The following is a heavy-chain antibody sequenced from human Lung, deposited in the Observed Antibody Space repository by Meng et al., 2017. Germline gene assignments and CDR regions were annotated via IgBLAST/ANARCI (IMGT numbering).Heavy chain of an antibody. CDR2: INHSGST. V-gene: IGHV4-34*01. J-gene: IGHJ4*02. D-gene: IGHD4-11*01. CDR1: GGSFSDYY. CDR3: ARGPTTMAHDFDY. Sequence: QVLLQQWGAGLLKPSETLSLTCVVSGGSFSDYYWSWIRQSPGKGLEWIGEINHSGSTNYNPSLESRATISVDTSQNNLSLRLSSVTAADSAVYYCARGPTTMAHDFDYWGQGTLVTVSS.